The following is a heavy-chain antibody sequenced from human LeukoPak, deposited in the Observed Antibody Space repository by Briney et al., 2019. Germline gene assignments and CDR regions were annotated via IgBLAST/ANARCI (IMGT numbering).Heavy chain of an antibody. CDR2: INSDGNYT. Sequence: GGSLRLSCAASGFTFSSYWMNWVRQAPGKGLVWVSRINSDGNYTTYADSVKGRFTISRDNAKNTLSLQMNSLRAEDTAVYYCAREYSSAWTSDYWGQGAPFTVSS. CDR1: GFTFSSYW. J-gene: IGHJ4*02. CDR3: AREYSSAWTSDY. D-gene: IGHD6-19*01. V-gene: IGHV3-74*01.